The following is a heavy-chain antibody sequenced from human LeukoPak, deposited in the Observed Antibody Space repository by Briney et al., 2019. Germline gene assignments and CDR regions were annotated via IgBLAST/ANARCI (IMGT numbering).Heavy chain of an antibody. Sequence: GAPLRLSCAASGFTFSSYAMSWVRQAPGKGLEWVSTISASGGSTYYADSVKGCFTISRDNSKNTLYLQMNSLRAEDTAVYYCAKGPYSAFDIWGQGTMDTVSS. V-gene: IGHV3-23*01. CDR1: GFTFSSYA. CDR2: ISASGGST. J-gene: IGHJ3*02. D-gene: IGHD2-15*01. CDR3: AKGPYSAFDI.